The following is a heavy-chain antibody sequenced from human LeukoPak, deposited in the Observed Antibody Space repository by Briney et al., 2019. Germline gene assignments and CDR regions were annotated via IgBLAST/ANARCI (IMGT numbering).Heavy chain of an antibody. CDR1: GFTFSKYA. CDR3: ARGYYDILTGSRPEYFQH. Sequence: PGGSLRLSCAASGFTFSKYAMTWVRQAPGKGLEWVSGISVSGGSTNYADSVKGRFTISRDNSKNTLHLQMNSLRAEDTAVYYCARGYYDILTGSRPEYFQHWGQGTLVTVSS. D-gene: IGHD3-9*01. J-gene: IGHJ1*01. V-gene: IGHV3-23*01. CDR2: ISVSGGST.